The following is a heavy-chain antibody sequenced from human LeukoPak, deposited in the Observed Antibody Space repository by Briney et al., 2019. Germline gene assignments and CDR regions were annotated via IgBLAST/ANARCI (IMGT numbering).Heavy chain of an antibody. CDR2: IYHSGST. V-gene: IGHV4-4*02. Sequence: PSETVSLTCAVCGGSISSSNWWRWVRQRPGKGLEWIGEIYHSGSTHYNPSLKSRITISVDKSNTKFPLKLSSVTAADTAVYYCATGSGSYYPFDYWGQGTLATVSS. D-gene: IGHD3-10*01. CDR3: ATGSGSYYPFDY. CDR1: GGSISSSNW. J-gene: IGHJ4*02.